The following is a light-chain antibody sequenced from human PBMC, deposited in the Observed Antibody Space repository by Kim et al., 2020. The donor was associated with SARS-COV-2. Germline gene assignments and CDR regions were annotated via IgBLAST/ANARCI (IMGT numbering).Light chain of an antibody. J-gene: IGLJ2*01. CDR2: GNS. CDR3: QSFGGSLSGVV. CDR1: SSNLGAGYD. Sequence: RVTISCTGGSSNLGAGYDVHWYQQLPGTAPKLLIYGNSNRPSGVPDRFAGSKSGTSASLAITGLQAEDEAVYHCQSFGGSLSGVVFGGGTQLTVL. V-gene: IGLV1-40*01.